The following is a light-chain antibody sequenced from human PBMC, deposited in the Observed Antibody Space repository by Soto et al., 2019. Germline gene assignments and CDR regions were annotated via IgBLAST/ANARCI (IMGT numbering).Light chain of an antibody. Sequence: EIVLTQSPGTLSLSPGERATLSCGAGQSVSSSYLTWYQQKPGQAPRLLIYGASSRATGIPDRFSGSGSATDFTLTISRLEPEDFAVYYCQQYGTSPPLTFGGGTKVDIK. CDR1: QSVSSSY. CDR3: QQYGTSPPLT. CDR2: GAS. J-gene: IGKJ4*01. V-gene: IGKV3-20*01.